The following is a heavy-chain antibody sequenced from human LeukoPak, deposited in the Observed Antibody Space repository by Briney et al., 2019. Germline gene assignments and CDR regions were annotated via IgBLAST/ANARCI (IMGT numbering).Heavy chain of an antibody. CDR3: ARAGGSRIVGATTPWFDP. J-gene: IGHJ5*02. V-gene: IGHV1-46*01. D-gene: IGHD1-26*01. CDR1: GYTFTSYY. Sequence: ASVKVSCKASGYTFTSYYMHWVRQAPGQGLEWMGIINPSGGSTSYAQKFQGRVTMTRDTSTSTVFMELSSLRSEDTAVYYCARAGGSRIVGATTPWFDPWGQGTLVTVSS. CDR2: INPSGGST.